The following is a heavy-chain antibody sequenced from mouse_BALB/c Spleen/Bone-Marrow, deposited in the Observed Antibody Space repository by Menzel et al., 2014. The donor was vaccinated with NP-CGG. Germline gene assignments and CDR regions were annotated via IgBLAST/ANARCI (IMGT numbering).Heavy chain of an antibody. CDR3: VRSGSSSGYFDY. V-gene: IGHV5-17*02. CDR1: GFTFSSFG. J-gene: IGHJ2*01. D-gene: IGHD1-1*01. CDR2: ISSGSSTI. Sequence: EVQGVESGGGLVQPGGSRKLSCAASGFTFSSFGMHWARQAPEKGLEGVAYISSGSSTIYYGDTVMGRFTISRDNPKNTLFLQMTSLRSEDTATYYCVRSGSSSGYFDYWGQGTTLTVSS.